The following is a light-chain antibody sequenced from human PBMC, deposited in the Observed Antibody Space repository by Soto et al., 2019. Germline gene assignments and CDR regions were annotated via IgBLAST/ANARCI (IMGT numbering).Light chain of an antibody. V-gene: IGLV2-14*01. CDR2: EVS. CDR1: SSDVGGYNY. CDR3: SSYTSSSTRV. Sequence: QSALTQPASVSGSPGQSITISCTGTSSDVGGYNYVSWYQQHPGKAPKLMIYEVSNRPSGVSHRFSGSKSGNTPSLNISGLQAEDEAYYYCSSYTSSSTRVFGGGTQLAVL. J-gene: IGLJ3*02.